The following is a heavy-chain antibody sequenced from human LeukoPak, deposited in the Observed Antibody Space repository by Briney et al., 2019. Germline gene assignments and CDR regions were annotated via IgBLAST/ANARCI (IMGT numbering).Heavy chain of an antibody. CDR2: INPNSGGT. CDR3: AREGSSTSRPDDY. D-gene: IGHD2-2*01. Sequence: ASVKVSCKASGYTFTGYYMHWVRQAPGQGLEWMGWINPNSGGTNYAQKFQGRVTMTRDTSISTAYMEPSRLRSDDTAVYYCAREGSSTSRPDDYWGQGTLVTVSS. J-gene: IGHJ4*02. V-gene: IGHV1-2*02. CDR1: GYTFTGYY.